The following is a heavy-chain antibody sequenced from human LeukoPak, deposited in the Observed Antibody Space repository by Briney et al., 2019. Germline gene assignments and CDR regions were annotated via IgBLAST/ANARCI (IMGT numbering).Heavy chain of an antibody. J-gene: IGHJ5*02. Sequence: PGGSLRLSCAASGFTLTSYAMSWVRQAPGKGLAWVSAMGVSVGRTYYADSVKGRFTISRDNSKNTLYLQMNSLRAEDTAVYYCAKDGIGYCTNGVCRYNWFDPWGQGTLVTVSS. CDR2: MGVSVGRT. V-gene: IGHV3-23*01. D-gene: IGHD2-8*01. CDR3: AKDGIGYCTNGVCRYNWFDP. CDR1: GFTLTSYA.